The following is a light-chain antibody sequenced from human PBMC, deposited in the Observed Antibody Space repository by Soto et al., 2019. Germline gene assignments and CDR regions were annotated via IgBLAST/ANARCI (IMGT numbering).Light chain of an antibody. CDR2: SAS. Sequence: AIRMTQSPSSFSASTGDRVTITCRASQDISSYLAWYQQRPGKAPNLLIYSASTLQSGVPSRFVGSGSGTDFTLTISSLQSEDFATYYCEQYYRYPLTFGGGTKVEIK. CDR3: EQYYRYPLT. CDR1: QDISSY. J-gene: IGKJ4*01. V-gene: IGKV1-8*01.